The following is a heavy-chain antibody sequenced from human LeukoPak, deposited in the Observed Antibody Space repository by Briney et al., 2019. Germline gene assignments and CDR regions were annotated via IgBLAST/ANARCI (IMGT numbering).Heavy chain of an antibody. V-gene: IGHV3-7*01. Sequence: GASLRLSCAASGFTFGSYWMTWVRQAPGKRLEWVANIQKDGSEKNHLDSVKGRFTISRDNAKNSLYLQMNSLRAEDTAVYYCARDSGNSGYDVHDYWGQGTLVTVSS. D-gene: IGHD5-12*01. CDR3: ARDSGNSGYDVHDY. CDR2: IQKDGSEK. J-gene: IGHJ4*02. CDR1: GFTFGSYW.